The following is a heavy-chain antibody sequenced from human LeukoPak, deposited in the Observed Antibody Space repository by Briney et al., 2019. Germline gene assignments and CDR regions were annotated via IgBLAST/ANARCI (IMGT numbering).Heavy chain of an antibody. D-gene: IGHD2-21*02. CDR3: VTQFGPTLAYCGGVCYAA. V-gene: IGHV3-23*01. J-gene: IGHJ4*02. CDR1: GFTFRNHG. Sequence: GGSLRLSCAASGFTFRNHGMNWVRQAPGKGLEWVSGISPSGGGTYYADSVKGRFTISRDDSKNTLSLQMNSLRVEDTAVYYCVTQFGPTLAYCGGVCYAAGGQGTLVTVSS. CDR2: ISPSGGGT.